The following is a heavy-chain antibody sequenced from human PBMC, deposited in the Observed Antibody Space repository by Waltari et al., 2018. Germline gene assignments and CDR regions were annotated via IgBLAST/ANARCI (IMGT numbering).Heavy chain of an antibody. J-gene: IGHJ6*02. CDR1: GGSISSSNW. CDR2: IYHSGST. CDR3: ARDSIAARQGYYYYGMDV. Sequence: QVQLQESGPGLVKPSGTLSLTCAVSGGSISSSNWWSWVRQPPGKGLEWIGEIYHSGSTNYNPSLKSRVTISVDKSKNQFSLKLSSVTAADTAVYYCARDSIAARQGYYYYGMDVWGQGTTVTVSS. D-gene: IGHD6-6*01. V-gene: IGHV4-4*02.